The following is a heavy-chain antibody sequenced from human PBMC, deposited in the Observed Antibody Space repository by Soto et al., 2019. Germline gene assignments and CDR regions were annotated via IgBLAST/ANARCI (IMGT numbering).Heavy chain of an antibody. J-gene: IGHJ4*02. CDR1: GGTFSSYA. CDR3: ARDRRYCSGGSCYE. Sequence: QVQLVQSGAEVKKPGSSVKVSCKASGGTFSSYAISWVRQAPGQGLEWMGGIIPIFGTANYAQKCQGRVTITADKSTSTADRELSSLRSEDTAVYYCARDRRYCSGGSCYEWGQGTLVTVSS. D-gene: IGHD2-15*01. CDR2: IIPIFGTA. V-gene: IGHV1-69*06.